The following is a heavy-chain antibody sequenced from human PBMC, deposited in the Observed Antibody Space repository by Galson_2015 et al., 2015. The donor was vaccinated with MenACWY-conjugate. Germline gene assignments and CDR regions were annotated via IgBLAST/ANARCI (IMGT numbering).Heavy chain of an antibody. J-gene: IGHJ4*02. CDR2: ISGSGGST. CDR1: GFTFSSYA. CDR3: AKDRGVGGATFDY. D-gene: IGHD1-26*01. Sequence: SLRLSCAASGFTFSSYAMSWVRQAPGKGLEWVSAISGSGGSTYYADSVKGRFTISRDNSKNTLYLQMNSLRAEDTAVYYCAKDRGVGGATFDYWGQGTLVTVSS. V-gene: IGHV3-23*01.